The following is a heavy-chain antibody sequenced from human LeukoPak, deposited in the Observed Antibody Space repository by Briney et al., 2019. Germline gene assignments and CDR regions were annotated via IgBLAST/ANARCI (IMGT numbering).Heavy chain of an antibody. J-gene: IGHJ6*03. D-gene: IGHD6-13*01. CDR2: IYHSGST. V-gene: IGHV4-4*02. CDR1: GGSISSSNW. CDR3: ARCRGSSSWSYYYYYYMDV. Sequence: SETLSLTCAVSGGSISSSNWWSWVRQPPGKGLEWIGEIYHSGSTNYNPSLKSRVTISVDKSKNQFSLKLSSVTAADTAVYYCARCRGSSSWSYYYYYYMDVWGKGTTVTVSS.